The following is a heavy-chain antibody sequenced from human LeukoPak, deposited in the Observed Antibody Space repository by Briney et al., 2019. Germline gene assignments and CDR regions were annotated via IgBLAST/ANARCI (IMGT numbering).Heavy chain of an antibody. CDR1: GYTFTSYD. Sequence: ASVKVSCKASGYTFTSYDINWVRQATGQGLEWMGWMNPNSGNTGYAQKFQGRVTMTRNTSISTAYMELSNLRSEDTAVYYCARGGYCSSTSCYYYYYGMDVWGQGTTVTVSS. D-gene: IGHD2-2*01. V-gene: IGHV1-8*01. CDR2: MNPNSGNT. CDR3: ARGGYCSSTSCYYYYYGMDV. J-gene: IGHJ6*02.